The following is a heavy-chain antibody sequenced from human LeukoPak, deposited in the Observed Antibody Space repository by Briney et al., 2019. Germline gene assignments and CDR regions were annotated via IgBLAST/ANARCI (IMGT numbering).Heavy chain of an antibody. V-gene: IGHV3-20*04. Sequence: PGGSLRLSCAASGFSFDDYGMAWVRQVPGKGLEWISEINWKGSNTGYADSVKGRFTISRDNAKNSLYLQMTSLRAEDTALYYCASPPDGYSNSWYYFEHWGQGTLVTVSS. CDR1: GFSFDDYG. CDR2: INWKGSNT. J-gene: IGHJ4*02. D-gene: IGHD6-13*01. CDR3: ASPPDGYSNSWYYFEH.